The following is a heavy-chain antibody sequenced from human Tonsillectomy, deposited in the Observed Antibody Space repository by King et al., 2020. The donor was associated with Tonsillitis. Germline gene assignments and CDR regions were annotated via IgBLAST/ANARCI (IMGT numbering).Heavy chain of an antibody. CDR3: VAGYDWIFDH. D-gene: IGHD1-20*01. Sequence: VQLVESGGGLVQPGGSLRLSCAVSGASLSVYWMHWVRQAAGKRPEWVADITQDGSQIHYVDSVRGRFTVSRDNAGNSLYLQMNNLRGEDTALYYCVAGYDWIFDHWGQGTLVTVSA. J-gene: IGHJ4*02. CDR1: GASLSVYW. V-gene: IGHV3-7*03. CDR2: ITQDGSQI.